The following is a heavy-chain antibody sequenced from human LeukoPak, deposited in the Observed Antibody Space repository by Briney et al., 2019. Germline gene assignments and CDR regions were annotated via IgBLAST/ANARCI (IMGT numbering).Heavy chain of an antibody. J-gene: IGHJ4*02. D-gene: IGHD5-24*01. V-gene: IGHV4-31*03. CDR2: IYESDSGST. Sequence: SETLSLTCTVSGGSVRSGGYYWSWIRQHPGKGLEWIGYIYESDSGSTYYNPSLESRLSISVDTSKNQYSLKLRSVTAADTAVYYCARGDRDYYFDYWGQGTLVTVSS. CDR3: ARGDRDYYFDY. CDR1: GGSVRSGGYY.